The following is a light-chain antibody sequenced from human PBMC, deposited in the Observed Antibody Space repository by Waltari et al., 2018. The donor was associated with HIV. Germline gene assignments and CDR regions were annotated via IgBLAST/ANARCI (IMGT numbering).Light chain of an antibody. CDR1: QSISSY. V-gene: IGKV1-39*01. CDR3: QQSYSTPRLLT. Sequence: DIQITQSPSSLSASVGDRVTIPCRAIQSISSYLNWYQQKPGKAPKLLIYDAASLQSGGPSRFSSSGSGTDYTLTISSLQHEDVATYYCQQSYSTPRLLTFGGGTKVEIK. CDR2: DAA. J-gene: IGKJ4*01.